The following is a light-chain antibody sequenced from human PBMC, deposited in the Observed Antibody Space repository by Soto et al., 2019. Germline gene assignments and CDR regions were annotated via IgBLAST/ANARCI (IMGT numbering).Light chain of an antibody. CDR2: DVS. J-gene: IGLJ2*01. Sequence: QSALTQPASGSGSLGQRIPIPCPGTTGEVGGYNYVSWYQQHPGKAPKLMIYDVSNRPSGVSNRFSGSKSGNTASLTISGLQAEDEADYYCSSYTSSSTKDVVFGGGTKLTVL. V-gene: IGLV2-14*01. CDR3: SSYTSSSTKDVV. CDR1: TGEVGGYNY.